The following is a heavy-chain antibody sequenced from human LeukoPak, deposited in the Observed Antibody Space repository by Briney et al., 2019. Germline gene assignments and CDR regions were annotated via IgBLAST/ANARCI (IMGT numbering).Heavy chain of an antibody. D-gene: IGHD6-6*01. CDR3: ARSNIAVRRGDNWFDP. V-gene: IGHV1-2*02. J-gene: IGHJ5*02. CDR2: IGPNSGGT. CDR1: GYTFSDYY. Sequence: ASVKVSCKASGYTFSDYYMHWVRQAPGQGLEWMGWIGPNSGGTNYTQKFQGRVTMTRDTSISTAYMELSRLISDDTAVYYCARSNIAVRRGDNWFDPWGQGTLVTVSS.